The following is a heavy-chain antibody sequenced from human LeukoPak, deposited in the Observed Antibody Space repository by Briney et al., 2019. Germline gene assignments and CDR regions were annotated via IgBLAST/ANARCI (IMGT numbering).Heavy chain of an antibody. Sequence: SETLSLTCTVSGGSISSSSYYWGWIRQPPGKGLEWIGSIYYSGSTYYNPSLKSRATISVDTSKNQFSLKLSSVTAADTAVYYCARDFGGYSYRGWFDPWGQGTLVTVSS. CDR1: GGSISSSSYY. CDR3: ARDFGGYSYRGWFDP. V-gene: IGHV4-39*07. D-gene: IGHD5-18*01. J-gene: IGHJ5*02. CDR2: IYYSGST.